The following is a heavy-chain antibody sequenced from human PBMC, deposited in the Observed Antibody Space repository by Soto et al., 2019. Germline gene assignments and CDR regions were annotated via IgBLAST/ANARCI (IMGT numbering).Heavy chain of an antibody. V-gene: IGHV3-15*02. CDR1: GFTFNYAW. J-gene: IGHJ4*02. CDR2: IKSKTDGETT. Sequence: EVQLVESGGALVKPGGSLRLSCAVSGFTFNYAWMTWVRQAPGKGLEWVGRIKSKTDGETTDYAAPVKGRFTISRDDSIITLYLQMNSMKTADPAVYYCTTTYDFRNGSRMIYFDYWGQGTLVTVSS. CDR3: TTTYDFRNGSRMIYFDY. D-gene: IGHD3-3*01.